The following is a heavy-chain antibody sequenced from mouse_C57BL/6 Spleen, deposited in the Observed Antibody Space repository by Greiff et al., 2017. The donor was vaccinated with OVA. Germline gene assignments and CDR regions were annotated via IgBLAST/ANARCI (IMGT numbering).Heavy chain of an antibody. CDR1: GYAFSSSW. D-gene: IGHD2-5*01. J-gene: IGHJ4*01. V-gene: IGHV1-82*01. CDR2: IYPGDGDT. Sequence: QVQLKQSGPELVKPGASVKISCKASGYAFSSSWMNWVKQRPGKGLEWIGRIYPGDGDTNYNGKFKGKATLTADKSSSTAYMQLSSLTSEDSAVYFCARLGGSNSCMDYWGQGTSVTVSS. CDR3: ARLGGSNSCMDY.